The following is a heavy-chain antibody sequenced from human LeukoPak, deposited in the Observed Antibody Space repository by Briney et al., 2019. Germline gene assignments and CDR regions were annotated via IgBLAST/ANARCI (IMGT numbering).Heavy chain of an antibody. CDR3: ARLQGAAGIDY. V-gene: IGHV4-59*08. D-gene: IGHD6-13*01. J-gene: IGHJ4*02. CDR2: IYYSGST. Sequence: PSETLSPTCTVSGDSISSYYWSWIRQSPGKGLELIGYIYYSGSTNYNPSLKSRVTISVDTSKNQFSLKLSFVTAADTAVYYCARLQGAAGIDYWGQGTLVTVSS. CDR1: GDSISSYY.